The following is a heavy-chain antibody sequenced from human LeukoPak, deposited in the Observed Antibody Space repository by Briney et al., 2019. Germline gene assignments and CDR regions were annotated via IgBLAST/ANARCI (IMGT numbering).Heavy chain of an antibody. CDR2: ISSSSSYI. CDR1: GFTFSSYS. Sequence: GGSLRLSCAASGFTFSSYSLNWVRQAPGKGLEWVSSISSSSSYIYYADSVKGRFTTSRDNAKNSLYLQMNSLRAEDTAVYYCARDGYYYDSSGYYYPLDYWGQGTLVTVSS. J-gene: IGHJ4*02. V-gene: IGHV3-21*01. CDR3: ARDGYYYDSSGYYYPLDY. D-gene: IGHD3-22*01.